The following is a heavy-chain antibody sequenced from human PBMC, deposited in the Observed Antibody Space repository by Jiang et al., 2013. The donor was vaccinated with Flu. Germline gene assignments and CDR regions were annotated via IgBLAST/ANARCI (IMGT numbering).Heavy chain of an antibody. J-gene: IGHJ4*02. D-gene: IGHD3-10*01. CDR2: VYHGGRT. CDR1: GGSISSDGYS. CDR3: ARSRTPRGFDY. Sequence: SGLVKPSQTLSLTCDVSGGSISSDGYSWSWIRQPPGKGLEWIGYVYHGGRTYHNPSLKSRVTISVDRSKTQFSLMMTSVTAADTAIYYCARSRTPRGFDYWGQGALVTVSS. V-gene: IGHV4-30-2*01.